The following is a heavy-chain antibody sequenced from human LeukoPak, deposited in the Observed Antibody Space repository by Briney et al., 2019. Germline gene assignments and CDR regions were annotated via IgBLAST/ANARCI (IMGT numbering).Heavy chain of an antibody. CDR2: ISSSSSYI. CDR1: GFTFSSYS. Sequence: PGGSLRLSCAASGFTFSSYSMNWVRQAPGKGLEWVSSISSSSSYIYYADSVKGRFTISRDNAKNSLYLQMNSLRAEDTAVYYCARALGGYGDYEFGYWGQGTLVTVSS. J-gene: IGHJ4*02. V-gene: IGHV3-21*01. D-gene: IGHD4-17*01. CDR3: ARALGGYGDYEFGY.